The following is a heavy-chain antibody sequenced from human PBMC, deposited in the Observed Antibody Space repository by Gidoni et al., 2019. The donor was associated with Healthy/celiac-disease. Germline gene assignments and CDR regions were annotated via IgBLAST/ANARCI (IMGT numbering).Heavy chain of an antibody. D-gene: IGHD2-2*01. V-gene: IGHV3-30*18. J-gene: IGHJ4*02. CDR2: ISYDGSNK. CDR3: AKDKERIVPAAMDY. Sequence: QVQLVESGGGVVQPGRSLRLSCAAPGFPFSSYGMHWVRQAPGKGLEWVAVISYDGSNKYYADSVKGRFTISRDNSKNTLYLQMNSLRAEDTAVYYCAKDKERIVPAAMDYWGQGTLVTVSS. CDR1: GFPFSSYG.